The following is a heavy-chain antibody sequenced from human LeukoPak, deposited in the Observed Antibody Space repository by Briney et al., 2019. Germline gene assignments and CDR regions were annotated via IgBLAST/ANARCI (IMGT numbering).Heavy chain of an antibody. CDR1: GFTFSNYD. V-gene: IGHV1-8*01. J-gene: IGHJ4*02. Sequence: ASVKVSCKASGFTFSNYDINWVRQAPGQGLEWMGWLNPKSGDTGYAQKFQGRVAMTRNTSITTAYMEVSSLTSEDTAVYYRARGTALSSPLEYWGQGTLVTVSS. D-gene: IGHD2-21*02. CDR2: LNPKSGDT. CDR3: ARGTALSSPLEY.